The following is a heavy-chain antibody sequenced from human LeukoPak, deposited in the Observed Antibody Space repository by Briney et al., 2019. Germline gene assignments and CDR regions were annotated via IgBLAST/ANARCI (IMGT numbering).Heavy chain of an antibody. J-gene: IGHJ4*02. Sequence: GGSLRLSCAASGFTFSSYAMSWVRQAPGKGLEWVSAISGSGGSTYYADSVKGRFTISRDNSKNTLYLQMNSLRTEDTAVYYCASRGYSYGWHYFDYWGQGTLVTVSS. CDR1: GFTFSSYA. V-gene: IGHV3-23*01. D-gene: IGHD5-18*01. CDR2: ISGSGGST. CDR3: ASRGYSYGWHYFDY.